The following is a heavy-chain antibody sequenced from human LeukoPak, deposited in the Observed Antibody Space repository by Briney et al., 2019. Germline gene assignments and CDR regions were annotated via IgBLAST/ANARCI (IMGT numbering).Heavy chain of an antibody. CDR3: ARLLDGWLEGFDP. J-gene: IGHJ5*02. CDR2: INHSGST. Sequence: PSETLSLTCAVYGGSFSGYYWSWIRQPPGKGLEWIGEINHSGSTNYNPSLKSRVTISVDTSKNQFSLKLSSVTAADTAVYYCARLLDGWLEGFDPWGQGTLVTVSS. CDR1: GGSFSGYY. V-gene: IGHV4-34*01. D-gene: IGHD5-18*01.